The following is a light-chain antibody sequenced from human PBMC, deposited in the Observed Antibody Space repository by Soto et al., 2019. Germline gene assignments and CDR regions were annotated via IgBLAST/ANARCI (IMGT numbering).Light chain of an antibody. Sequence: QSALSQPASVSGSRGQSITISCTGTSSDVGNYNLVSWYQQYPGKAPKLMIFEDTKRPSGVSHCFSGSKSGNTASLTIAGLQPEDAADYYCCSYAGSSTMTFGGGTQLTVL. CDR3: CSYAGSSTMT. V-gene: IGLV2-23*01. J-gene: IGLJ7*01. CDR2: EDT. CDR1: SSDVGNYNL.